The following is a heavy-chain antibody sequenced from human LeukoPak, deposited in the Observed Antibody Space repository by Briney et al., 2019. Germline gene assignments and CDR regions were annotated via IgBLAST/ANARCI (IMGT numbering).Heavy chain of an antibody. CDR3: AREAGGDYYHTSDYSQRDS. V-gene: IGHV4-38-2*02. J-gene: IGHJ4*02. Sequence: SETLSLSCTVSGYSISSGYYCAWIRQPPGRRLEWIGTIHRSGNTNYNPSLKSRITISLDMSKNQFSLKVHSVTAADTAVYYCAREAGGDYYHTSDYSQRDSWGQGTLVTVSS. CDR1: GYSISSGYY. CDR2: IHRSGNT. D-gene: IGHD3-22*01.